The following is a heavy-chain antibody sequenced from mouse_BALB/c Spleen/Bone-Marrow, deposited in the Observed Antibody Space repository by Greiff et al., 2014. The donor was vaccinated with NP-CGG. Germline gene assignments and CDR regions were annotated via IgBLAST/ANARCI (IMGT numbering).Heavy chain of an antibody. Sequence: VQLQQSGPDLVKPSQSPSLTCTVTGYSITSGYSWPWIRQFPGNKLEWMGYIHYSGSTNYNPSLKSRISITRDTSKNQFFLQLNSVTTEDTATYYCARIYYGSSYDYWGQGTTLTVSS. CDR2: IHYSGST. J-gene: IGHJ2*01. CDR1: GYSITSGYS. CDR3: ARIYYGSSYDY. D-gene: IGHD1-1*01. V-gene: IGHV3-1*02.